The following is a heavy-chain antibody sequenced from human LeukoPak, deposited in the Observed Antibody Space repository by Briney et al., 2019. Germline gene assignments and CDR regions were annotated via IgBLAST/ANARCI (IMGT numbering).Heavy chain of an antibody. V-gene: IGHV1-69*06. J-gene: IGHJ6*03. D-gene: IGHD2-2*01. CDR2: IIPIFGTA. Sequence: SVKVSCKASGGTFSSYAISWVRQAPGQGLEWMGGIIPIFGTANYAQKFQGRVTITADKSTSTAYMELSSLRSEDTAVYYCARARAVVPAAMKIYYYYYMDVWGKGTTVTVSS. CDR1: GGTFSSYA. CDR3: ARARAVVPAAMKIYYYYYMDV.